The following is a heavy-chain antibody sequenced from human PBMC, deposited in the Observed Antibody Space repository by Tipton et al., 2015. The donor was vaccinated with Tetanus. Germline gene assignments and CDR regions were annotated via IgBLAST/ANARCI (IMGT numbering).Heavy chain of an antibody. Sequence: TLSLTCTVSGGSISSYYWSWIRQPPGKGPEWIGQIHSSGSTSYIPSLKSRVTISLDTSKNQFSLRLTSVTAAGTAVYYCARDIEEVGATKYFDYWGQGTLVTVSS. CDR3: ARDIEEVGATKYFDY. CDR2: IHSSGST. CDR1: GGSISSYY. V-gene: IGHV4-59*01. D-gene: IGHD1-26*01. J-gene: IGHJ4*02.